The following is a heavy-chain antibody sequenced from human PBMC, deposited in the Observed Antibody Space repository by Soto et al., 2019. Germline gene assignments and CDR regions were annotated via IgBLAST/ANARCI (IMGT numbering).Heavy chain of an antibody. D-gene: IGHD5-12*01. CDR1: GYTFISYD. Sequence: QVQLVQSGAEVKKPGASVKVSCKASGYTFISYDINWVRQATGQGLEWMGWMNPNTGDTGYAQKFQGRVTMTRNTSINTANLELSSLRSDDTAVYFCARGDGYIVDYWGQGTLVNVSS. J-gene: IGHJ4*02. CDR3: ARGDGYIVDY. V-gene: IGHV1-8*01. CDR2: MNPNTGDT.